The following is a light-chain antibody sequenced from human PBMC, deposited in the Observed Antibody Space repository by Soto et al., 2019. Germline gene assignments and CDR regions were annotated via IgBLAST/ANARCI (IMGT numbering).Light chain of an antibody. CDR1: SSDIGGYTY. V-gene: IGLV2-11*01. Sequence: QSPLTYPRSLSVSPGQSVTISCTGTSSDIGGYTYVSWYQQHPGKAPKVIIYDVSERPSGVPDRFSGSKSGNTASLTISGLQPEDEADYYCCSFAGPQSFEVFGEGTKVTVL. CDR2: DVS. J-gene: IGLJ1*01. CDR3: CSFAGPQSFEV.